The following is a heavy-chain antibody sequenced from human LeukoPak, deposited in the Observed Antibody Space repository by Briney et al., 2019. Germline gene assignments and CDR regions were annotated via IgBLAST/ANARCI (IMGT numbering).Heavy chain of an antibody. CDR1: GGSISSSSYY. Sequence: PSETLSLTCTVSGGSISSSSYYWGWIRQPPGKGLEWIGSIYYSGSTYYNPSLKSRVTISVDTSKNQFSLKLSSVTAADTAVYYCASGHDYGDYVFGYWGQGTLVTVSS. J-gene: IGHJ4*02. CDR3: ASGHDYGDYVFGY. CDR2: IYYSGST. V-gene: IGHV4-39*01. D-gene: IGHD4-17*01.